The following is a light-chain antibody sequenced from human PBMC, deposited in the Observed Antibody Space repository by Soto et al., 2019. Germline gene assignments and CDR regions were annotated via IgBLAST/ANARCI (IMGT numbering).Light chain of an antibody. J-gene: IGKJ5*01. Sequence: DIQMTQSPSTLSASVRDRVTITWRASQTISSWLAWFQQRPGRAPKFLIYKASSLKNGVPSRFSGSGSGTDFTLTITGLQPEDFATYYCQQNYSIPITFGQGTRLEIK. CDR3: QQNYSIPIT. CDR1: QTISSW. CDR2: KAS. V-gene: IGKV1-5*03.